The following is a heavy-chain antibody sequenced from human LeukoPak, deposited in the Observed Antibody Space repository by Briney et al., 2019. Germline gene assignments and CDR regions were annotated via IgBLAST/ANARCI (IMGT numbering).Heavy chain of an antibody. Sequence: PGGSLRLSCAASGFTFNNYAMSWVRQAPGKGLEWVSAICGSGGSTYYADSVKGRFTISRDNSKNTLYLQMNSLRAEDTAVYYCAKERGDYDFWSGYSLDAFDIWGQGTMVTVSS. CDR2: ICGSGGST. D-gene: IGHD3-3*01. V-gene: IGHV3-23*01. CDR3: AKERGDYDFWSGYSLDAFDI. CDR1: GFTFNNYA. J-gene: IGHJ3*02.